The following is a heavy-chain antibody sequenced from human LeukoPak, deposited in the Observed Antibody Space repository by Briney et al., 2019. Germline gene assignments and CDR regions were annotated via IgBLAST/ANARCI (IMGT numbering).Heavy chain of an antibody. CDR3: ARLRYSSGWYDY. J-gene: IGHJ4*02. CDR2: IYYSGST. Sequence: SETLSLTCAVYGGSFSGYYWSRIRQPPGKGLEWIGSIYYSGSTNYNPSLKSRVTISVDTSKNQFSLKLSSVTAADTAVYYCARLRYSSGWYDYWGQGTLVTVSS. CDR1: GGSFSGYY. D-gene: IGHD6-19*01. V-gene: IGHV4-59*08.